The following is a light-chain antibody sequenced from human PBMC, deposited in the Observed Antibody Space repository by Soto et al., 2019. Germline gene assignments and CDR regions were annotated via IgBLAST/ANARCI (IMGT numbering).Light chain of an antibody. CDR1: QSVSSY. J-gene: IGKJ1*01. CDR2: DAS. Sequence: EIVLTQSPATLSLSPGERATLSCRASQSVSSYFAWYQQQPGQAPRLLIYDASNRATGIPARFSGSGSGTDFTLTISSLEPEDFAVYYCQQRCNWPLTFGQGTTVEIK. CDR3: QQRCNWPLT. V-gene: IGKV3-11*01.